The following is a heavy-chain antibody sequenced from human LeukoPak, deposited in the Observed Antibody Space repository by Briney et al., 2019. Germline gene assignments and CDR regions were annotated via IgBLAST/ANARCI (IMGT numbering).Heavy chain of an antibody. Sequence: ASVKVSCKASGYTFTSYGISWVRQAPGQGLEWMGWISAYNGDTNYAQKLQGRVTMTTDTSTSTAYMELRSLRSDDTAVYYCAIDLWAAVTTTDGGWGQGTTVTVSS. V-gene: IGHV1-18*01. CDR1: GYTFTSYG. J-gene: IGHJ6*02. CDR3: AIDLWAAVTTTDGG. CDR2: ISAYNGDT. D-gene: IGHD4-17*01.